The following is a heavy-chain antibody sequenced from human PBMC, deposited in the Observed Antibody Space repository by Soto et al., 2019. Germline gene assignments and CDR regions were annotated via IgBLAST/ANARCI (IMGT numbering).Heavy chain of an antibody. V-gene: IGHV1-69*01. CDR1: GGIFSSYA. D-gene: IGHD2-21*01. J-gene: IGHJ4*02. CDR2: IIPIFGTA. Sequence: QEQLVQSGAEVKKPGSSVKVSCKASGGIFSSYAISWVRQAPGQGLEWMGGIIPIFGTANYAQKFQGRVTITADESTNTDYMDLSSLKSEDTAIYYCARGGGGYVWFNEFWGQGTLVTVSS. CDR3: ARGGGGYVWFNEF.